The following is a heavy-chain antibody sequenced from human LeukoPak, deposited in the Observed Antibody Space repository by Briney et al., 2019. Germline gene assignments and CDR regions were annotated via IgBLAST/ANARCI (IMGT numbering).Heavy chain of an antibody. D-gene: IGHD1-26*01. V-gene: IGHV4-39*07. CDR3: ARGDRQWELLDY. CDR2: IYYSGST. Sequence: SETLSLTCTVSGDSISSNHWNWIRQPPGKGLEWIGSIYYSGSTYYNPSLKSRVTISVDTSKNQFSLKLSSVTAADTAVYYCARGDRQWELLDYWGQGTLVTVSS. CDR1: GDSISSNH. J-gene: IGHJ4*02.